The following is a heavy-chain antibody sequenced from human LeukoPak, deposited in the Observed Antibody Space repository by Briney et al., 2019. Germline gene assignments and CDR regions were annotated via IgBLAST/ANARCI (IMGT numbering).Heavy chain of an antibody. Sequence: GGSLRLSCAASRFTFSSSWMSWVRQAPGKGLEWVADINPDGSQRLYVDSVKGRFTVSRDNAESSVYLQMNSLRADDTAVYYCARDGLLGYFDYWGQGTLVTVSS. V-gene: IGHV3-7*01. CDR2: INPDGSQR. D-gene: IGHD1-26*01. CDR1: RFTFSSSW. CDR3: ARDGLLGYFDY. J-gene: IGHJ4*02.